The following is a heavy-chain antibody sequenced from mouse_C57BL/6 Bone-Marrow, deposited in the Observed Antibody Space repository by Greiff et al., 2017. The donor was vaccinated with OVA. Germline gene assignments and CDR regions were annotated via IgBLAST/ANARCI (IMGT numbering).Heavy chain of an antibody. CDR2: IRLKSDNYAT. CDR1: GFTFSNYW. J-gene: IGHJ4*01. V-gene: IGHV6-3*01. CDR3: TGLRLRRRTAYAMDY. D-gene: IGHD2-4*01. Sequence: EVKVEESGGGLVQPGGSMKLSCVASGFTFSNYWMNWVRQSPEKGLEWVAQIRLKSDNYATHYAESVKGRFTISRDDSKSSVYLQMNNLRAEDTGMYYCTGLRLRRRTAYAMDYWGQGTSVTVSS.